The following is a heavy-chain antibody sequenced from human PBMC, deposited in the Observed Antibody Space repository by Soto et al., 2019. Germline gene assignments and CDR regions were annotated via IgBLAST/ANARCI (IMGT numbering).Heavy chain of an antibody. Sequence: KTSETLSLTCTVSGGSISSYYWSWIRQPPGKGLEWIGYIYYSGSTNYNPSLKSRVTISVDTSKNQFSLKLSSVTAADTAVYYCARVATPIWPSGGSYYYYYIDVWGKGTTVTVSS. J-gene: IGHJ6*03. CDR3: ARVATPIWPSGGSYYYYYIDV. V-gene: IGHV4-59*08. CDR1: GGSISSYY. D-gene: IGHD5-12*01. CDR2: IYYSGST.